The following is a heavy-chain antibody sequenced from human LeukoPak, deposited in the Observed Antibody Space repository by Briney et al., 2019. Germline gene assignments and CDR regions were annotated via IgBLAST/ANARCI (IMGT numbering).Heavy chain of an antibody. CDR1: GFTFSSYA. V-gene: IGHV3-23*01. Sequence: GGSLRLSCAASGFTFSSYAMSWVRQAPGKGLEWVSAISGSGGSTYYADSVKGRFTISRDNSKNTLYLQMNSLRAEDTAVYYRAKDFHSSSWYGSYYYYGMDVWGQGTTVTVSS. CDR2: ISGSGGST. J-gene: IGHJ6*02. CDR3: AKDFHSSSWYGSYYYYGMDV. D-gene: IGHD6-13*01.